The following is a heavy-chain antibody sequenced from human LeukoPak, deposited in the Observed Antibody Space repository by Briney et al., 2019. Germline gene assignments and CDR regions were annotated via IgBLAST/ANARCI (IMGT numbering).Heavy chain of an antibody. CDR2: ISNSGSSI. V-gene: IGHV3-11*04. CDR3: ARSSSGWSQGDAFDI. Sequence: GGSLRLSCAASGFTFSDSYMTWIRQAPGKGLEWISYISNSGSSIYYADSVKGRFTTSRDNAKSSLYLQMNSLRAEDTAVYYCARSSSGWSQGDAFDIWGQGTMVTVSS. J-gene: IGHJ3*02. CDR1: GFTFSDSY. D-gene: IGHD6-19*01.